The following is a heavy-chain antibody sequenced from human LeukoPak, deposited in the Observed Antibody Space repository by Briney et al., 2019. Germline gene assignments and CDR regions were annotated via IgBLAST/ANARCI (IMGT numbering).Heavy chain of an antibody. CDR1: GGSSSGYY. J-gene: IGHJ4*02. D-gene: IGHD3-10*01. V-gene: IGHV4-34*01. CDR3: ARGRWFGELIFDY. CDR2: INHSGST. Sequence: SETLSLTCAVYGGSSSGYYWSWIRQPPGKGLEWIGEINHSGSTNYNPSLKSRVTISVDTSKNQFSLKLSSVTAADTAVYYCARGRWFGELIFDYWGQGTLVTVSS.